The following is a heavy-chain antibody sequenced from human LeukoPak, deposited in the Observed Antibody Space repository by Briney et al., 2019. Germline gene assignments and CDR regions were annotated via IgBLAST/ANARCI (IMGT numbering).Heavy chain of an antibody. Sequence: GGSLRLSCAASGFTFSSYAMSWVRQAPGEGLEWVSSISGSGGSTYYADSVKGRFTISRDNSKNTVYLQMNSQRAEDTALYYCAKDPAAAGTAEYFQHWGQGTLVTVSS. CDR1: GFTFSSYA. CDR3: AKDPAAAGTAEYFQH. CDR2: ISGSGGST. D-gene: IGHD6-13*01. J-gene: IGHJ1*01. V-gene: IGHV3-23*01.